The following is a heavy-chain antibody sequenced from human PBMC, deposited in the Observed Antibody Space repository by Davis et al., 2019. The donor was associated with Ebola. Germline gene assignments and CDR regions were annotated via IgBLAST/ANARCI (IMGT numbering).Heavy chain of an antibody. CDR1: GYTFTSYD. Sequence: ASVKVFCKASGYTFTSYDINWVRQATGQGLEWMGWMNPNSGNTGYAQKFQGRVTMTRNTSISTAYMELSSLRSEDTAVYYCARRRSSWTTRNWFDPWGQGTLVTVSS. D-gene: IGHD3/OR15-3a*01. V-gene: IGHV1-8*01. J-gene: IGHJ5*02. CDR3: ARRRSSWTTRNWFDP. CDR2: MNPNSGNT.